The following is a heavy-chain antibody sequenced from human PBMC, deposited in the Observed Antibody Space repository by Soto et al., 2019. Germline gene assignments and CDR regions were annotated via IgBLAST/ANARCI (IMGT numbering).Heavy chain of an antibody. Sequence: EVQLLESGGGLVQPGGSLRLSCAASGFTFSSYAMSWVRQXPXXXLXXXXXISGSGGSTYYADSVKGRFTISRDNSKNTLYLQMNSLRAEDTAXYXCAKXXXXGXXXXXPXXFDYXXQGTLVTVSS. J-gene: IGHJ4*02. V-gene: IGHV3-23*01. CDR2: ISGSGGST. CDR3: AKXXXXGXXXXXPXXFDY. D-gene: IGHD2-2*03. CDR1: GFTFSSYA.